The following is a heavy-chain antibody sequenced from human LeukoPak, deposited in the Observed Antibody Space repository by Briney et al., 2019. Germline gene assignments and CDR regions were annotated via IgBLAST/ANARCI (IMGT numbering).Heavy chain of an antibody. J-gene: IGHJ4*02. Sequence: TPGGSLRLSCAASGFTFSSYSMNWVRQAPGRGLEWVSSISSSSSYIYYADSVKGRFTISRDNAKNSLYLQMNSLRAEDTAVYYCATDGSIKYFDYWGQGTLVTVSS. CDR2: ISSSSSYI. D-gene: IGHD2/OR15-2a*01. CDR1: GFTFSSYS. CDR3: ATDGSIKYFDY. V-gene: IGHV3-21*01.